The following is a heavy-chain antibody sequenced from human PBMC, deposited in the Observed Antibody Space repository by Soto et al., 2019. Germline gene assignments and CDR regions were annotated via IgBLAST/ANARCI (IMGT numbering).Heavy chain of an antibody. D-gene: IGHD3-22*01. J-gene: IGHJ4*02. CDR1: GGSISSYY. V-gene: IGHV4-59*01. Sequence: SETLSLTCTASGGSISSYYRRWIRQPPGKGLEWIGYIYYSGSTNYNPSLKSRVTISVDTSKNQFSLKLSSVAAADTAVYYCASTQMYYYDSSGYYQYYFDYWGQGTLVTVSS. CDR2: IYYSGST. CDR3: ASTQMYYYDSSGYYQYYFDY.